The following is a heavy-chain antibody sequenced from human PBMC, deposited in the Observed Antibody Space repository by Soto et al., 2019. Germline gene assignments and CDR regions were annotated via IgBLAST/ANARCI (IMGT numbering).Heavy chain of an antibody. J-gene: IGHJ3*02. V-gene: IGHV3-23*01. CDR3: AKDLGGGAGAYDI. D-gene: IGHD3-16*01. CDR2: VNEDAGKI. CDR1: GFTFSHYP. Sequence: EVQLSESGGGLVQPGGSLRLSCAASGFTFSHYPMNWVRQAPGKGLDWVAIVNEDAGKIYYADSVKGRFTFSRDNSKNMLYLQMNSLRDEDTAVYFCAKDLGGGAGAYDIWGQGTMVIVSS.